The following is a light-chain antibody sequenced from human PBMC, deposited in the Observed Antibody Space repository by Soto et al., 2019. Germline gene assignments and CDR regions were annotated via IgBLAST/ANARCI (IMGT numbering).Light chain of an antibody. J-gene: IGKJ1*01. CDR1: QGISSY. Sequence: IQLTQSPSSLSASVGDRVTITCRASQGISSYLAWYQQKPGKAPKLLIYTASTLQSVVPSRFSGSGSGTDFTLTISSLQPDDFATYYCLQLNSYPRTFGQGTKVEIK. CDR2: TAS. CDR3: LQLNSYPRT. V-gene: IGKV1-9*01.